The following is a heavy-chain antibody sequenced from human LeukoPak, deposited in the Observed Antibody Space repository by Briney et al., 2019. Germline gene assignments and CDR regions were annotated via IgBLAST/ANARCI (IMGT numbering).Heavy chain of an antibody. CDR2: IYYSGST. CDR3: ARRDIVVVVAGFDY. J-gene: IGHJ4*02. Sequence: SETLSLTCTVSGGSISSSSHYWGWIRQPPGKGLEWIGNIYYSGSTYYNPSLKSRVTISVDTSKNQFSLKLSSVTAADTAVYYCARRDIVVVVAGFDYWGQGTLVTVSS. V-gene: IGHV4-39*01. D-gene: IGHD2-15*01. CDR1: GGSISSSSHY.